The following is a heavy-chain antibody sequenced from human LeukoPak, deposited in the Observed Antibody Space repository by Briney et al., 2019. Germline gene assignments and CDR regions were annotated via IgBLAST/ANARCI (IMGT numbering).Heavy chain of an antibody. CDR1: GFTFTAYG. CDR3: AREWFGEYSGRRAFDY. CDR2: VWHDGVNK. D-gene: IGHD3-10*01. Sequence: GGSLRLSCAASGFTFTAYGMHWVRQAPGKGLEWVAVVWHDGVNKYYADSVKGRFTISRDNSKNTLYLQMNNLSVEDTAVYYCAREWFGEYSGRRAFDYWGQGSLVTVSS. V-gene: IGHV3-33*01. J-gene: IGHJ4*02.